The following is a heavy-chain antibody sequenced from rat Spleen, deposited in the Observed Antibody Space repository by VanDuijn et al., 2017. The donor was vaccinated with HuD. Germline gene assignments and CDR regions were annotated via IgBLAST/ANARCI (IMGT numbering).Heavy chain of an antibody. J-gene: IGHJ3*01. V-gene: IGHV5S13*01. Sequence: EVQLVESGGGLVQPGRSLKLSCAASGFTFNNYGMAWVRQAPAKGLEWVAAISPGGGNTYYRDSVKGRFTVSRDNAKSTRYLQMDSLRSEDTATFYGVRQDTSGYSNWFTYWGQGTLVTVSS. CDR2: ISPGGGNT. CDR3: VRQDTSGYSNWFTY. D-gene: IGHD4-3*01. CDR1: GFTFNNYG.